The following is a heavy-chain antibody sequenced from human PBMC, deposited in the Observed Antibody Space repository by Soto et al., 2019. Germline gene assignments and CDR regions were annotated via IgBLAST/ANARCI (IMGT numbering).Heavy chain of an antibody. J-gene: IGHJ4*02. V-gene: IGHV4-59*08. CDR3: ARGGWYEDH. CDR1: GGSISSDY. D-gene: IGHD6-19*01. CDR2: SHNSGST. Sequence: PSETLSLTCTVSGGSISSDYWSWIRQPPGKGLEWIGYSHNSGSTDYNPSLKSQVTISVDASRNEFSLKLRSVTAADTAVYYCARGGWYEDHWGQGTLVTVSS.